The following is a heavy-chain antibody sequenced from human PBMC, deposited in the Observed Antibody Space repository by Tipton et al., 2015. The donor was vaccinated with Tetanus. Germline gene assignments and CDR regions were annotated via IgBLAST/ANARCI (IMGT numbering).Heavy chain of an antibody. CDR3: ASFGTKEDIDP. J-gene: IGHJ5*02. Sequence: GSLRLSCAASGFTFSDYTMVWVRQAPGKGLEWISYISDDSHVVYYADSVKGRFTISRDNAKKSLILQMDSLHADDTAVYFCASFGTKEDIDPWGQGTLVTVSS. CDR2: ISDDSHVV. D-gene: IGHD1-7*01. V-gene: IGHV3-48*01. CDR1: GFTFSDYT.